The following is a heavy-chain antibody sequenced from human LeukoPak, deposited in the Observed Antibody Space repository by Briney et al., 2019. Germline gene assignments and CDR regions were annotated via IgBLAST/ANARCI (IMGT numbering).Heavy chain of an antibody. Sequence: SETLSLTCTVSGGSISSYYWSWIRQPAGKGLEWIGRIYTSGSTNYNPSLKSRVTMSVDTSKNQFSLKLSSVTAADTAVYYRARAKTSYCSSTSCYAVGDYYYYYYMDVWGKGTTVTVSS. J-gene: IGHJ6*03. CDR3: ARAKTSYCSSTSCYAVGDYYYYYYMDV. CDR1: GGSISSYY. D-gene: IGHD2-2*01. CDR2: IYTSGST. V-gene: IGHV4-4*07.